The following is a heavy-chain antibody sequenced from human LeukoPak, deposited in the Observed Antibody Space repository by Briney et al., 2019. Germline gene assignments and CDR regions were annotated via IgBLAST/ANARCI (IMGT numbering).Heavy chain of an antibody. Sequence: ASVKVSCKASGGTFISYAISWVRQAPGQGREWMGWISAYNGNTNYAQKLQGRVTINTDTSTRTAYMELRRLRDDDTAVYYCARDHPKAAAGDNFDYWGQGTLVTVSS. CDR1: GGTFISYA. CDR2: ISAYNGNT. CDR3: ARDHPKAAAGDNFDY. J-gene: IGHJ4*02. V-gene: IGHV1-18*01. D-gene: IGHD6-13*01.